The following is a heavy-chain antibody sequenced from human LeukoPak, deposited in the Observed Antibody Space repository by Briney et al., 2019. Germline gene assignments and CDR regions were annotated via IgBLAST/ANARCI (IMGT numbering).Heavy chain of an antibody. V-gene: IGHV3-23*01. CDR2: TSTSGGSA. J-gene: IGHJ4*02. D-gene: IGHD1-26*01. CDR1: GFTFSSYW. Sequence: GGSLRLSCAASGFTFSSYWMNWARQAPGKGLEWASATSTSGGSAYYADSVKGRFTISRDNSKNTLYLQMDSLRADDTAVYYCARYSGSYYYPPAWDLWGQGTLVTVSS. CDR3: ARYSGSYYYPPAWDL.